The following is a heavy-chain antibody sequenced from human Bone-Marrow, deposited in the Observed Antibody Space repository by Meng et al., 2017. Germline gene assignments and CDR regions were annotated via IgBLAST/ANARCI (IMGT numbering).Heavy chain of an antibody. V-gene: IGHV3-23*01. J-gene: IGHJ5*02. CDR2: VSGSGAST. CDR1: EFTFSNYA. Sequence: GESLKISCAASEFTFSNYAMSWVRQAPGKGLEWVSAVSGSGASTYYADSVKGRFTISRDNSKNTLYLQMNSLRAEDTAVYYCAKDLVPHDYGAFPFDPWGQGTLVTVSS. CDR3: AKDLVPHDYGAFPFDP. D-gene: IGHD4-17*01.